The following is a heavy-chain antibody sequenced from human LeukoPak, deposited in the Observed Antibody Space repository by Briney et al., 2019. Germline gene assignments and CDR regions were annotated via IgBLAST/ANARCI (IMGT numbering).Heavy chain of an antibody. D-gene: IGHD2-2*01. CDR1: GYTFTSYG. CDR2: ISAYNGNT. J-gene: IGHJ6*02. V-gene: IGHV1-18*01. Sequence: ASVKVSCKASGYTFTSYGISWVRQAPGQGLEWMGWISAYNGNTNYAQKLQGRVTMTTDTSTSTAYMELRSLRSDDTAVYYCASQLLSGDYYYYGMDVWGQGTAVIVSS. CDR3: ASQLLSGDYYYYGMDV.